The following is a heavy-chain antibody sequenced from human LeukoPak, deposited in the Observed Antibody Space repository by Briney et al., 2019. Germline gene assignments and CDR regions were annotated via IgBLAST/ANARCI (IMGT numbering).Heavy chain of an antibody. CDR3: ARTERIVVVVAANDAFDI. J-gene: IGHJ3*02. D-gene: IGHD2-15*01. Sequence: ASVKVSCKASGYTFTSYDINWVRQATGQGLEWMGWMNPNSGNTGYAQKLQGRVTMTTDTSTSTAYMELRSLRSDDTAAYYCARTERIVVVVAANDAFDIWGQGTMVTVSS. CDR1: GYTFTSYD. CDR2: MNPNSGNT. V-gene: IGHV1-8*01.